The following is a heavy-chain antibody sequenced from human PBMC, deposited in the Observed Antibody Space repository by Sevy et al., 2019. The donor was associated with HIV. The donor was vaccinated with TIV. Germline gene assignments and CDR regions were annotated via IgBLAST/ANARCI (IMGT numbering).Heavy chain of an antibody. J-gene: IGHJ4*02. CDR2: IKEDGSEK. V-gene: IGHV3-7*01. Sequence: GGSLRLSCAASGFIFSTYWMSWVRQAPGKGLEWVGNIKEDGSEKCYVVSVKGRFTISRDNAKNSLYLQMSSLRAEDTAVYYCARGGKYPGYWGQGTLVIVSS. CDR1: GFIFSTYW. CDR3: ARGGKYPGY. D-gene: IGHD1-26*01.